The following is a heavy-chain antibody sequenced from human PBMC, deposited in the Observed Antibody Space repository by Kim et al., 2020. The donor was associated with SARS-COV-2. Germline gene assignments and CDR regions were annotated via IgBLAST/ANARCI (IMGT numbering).Heavy chain of an antibody. V-gene: IGHV3-49*03. CDR3: SRGPDPYGSGSYTHPFDS. CDR1: GFMFGEYA. CDR2: IRSNAYGATT. J-gene: IGHJ4*02. D-gene: IGHD3-10*01. Sequence: GGSLRLSCTASGFMFGEYAMSWFRQAPGKGLEWLGFIRSNAYGATTQNAATVKGRYSISREDTKRTVYLQMSSLKTEDTAEYHGSRGPDPYGSGSYTHPFDSWGQETLVTVS.